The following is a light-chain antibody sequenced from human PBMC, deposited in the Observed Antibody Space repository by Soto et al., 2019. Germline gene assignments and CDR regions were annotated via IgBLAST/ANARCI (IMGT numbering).Light chain of an antibody. CDR2: AAS. J-gene: IGKJ4*01. CDR3: QQLNSYPLT. V-gene: IGKV1-9*01. Sequence: IQLTQSPSSLSASVGDRVTITCRASQGISSYLAWYQQKPGKAPKLLIYAASTLQSGVPSKFSGSGSGTDSTLTISSLQPEDSATYYCQQLNSYPLTFGGGTKVDIK. CDR1: QGISSY.